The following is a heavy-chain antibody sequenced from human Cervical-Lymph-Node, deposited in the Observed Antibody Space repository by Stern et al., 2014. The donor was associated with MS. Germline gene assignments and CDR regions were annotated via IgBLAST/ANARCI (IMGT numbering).Heavy chain of an antibody. CDR3: ASRIAVAGDYYYGMDV. CDR2: IIPIFGTA. CDR1: GGTFSSYA. V-gene: IGHV1-69*01. J-gene: IGHJ6*02. D-gene: IGHD6-19*01. Sequence: QVQLVQSGAEVKKPGSSVKVSCKASGGTFSSYAISWVRQAPGQGLEWMGGIIPIFGTASYAQKFQGRVTITADESTSTAYMELSSLRSEDTAVYYCASRIAVAGDYYYGMDVWGQGTTVTVSS.